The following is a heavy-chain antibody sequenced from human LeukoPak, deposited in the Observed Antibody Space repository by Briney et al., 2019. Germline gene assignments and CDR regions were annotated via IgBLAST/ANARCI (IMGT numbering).Heavy chain of an antibody. Sequence: SVKVSCKASGFTFSSSAMQWVRQARGHRLEWMGWIVVGSGNTKYAQKFQERVTITRDLYTSTAYMELSSLRSEDTAAYYCAAGRYFDLVDYWGQGTLVTDSS. CDR3: AAGRYFDLVDY. D-gene: IGHD3-9*01. V-gene: IGHV1-58*02. CDR1: GFTFSSSA. CDR2: IVVGSGNT. J-gene: IGHJ4*02.